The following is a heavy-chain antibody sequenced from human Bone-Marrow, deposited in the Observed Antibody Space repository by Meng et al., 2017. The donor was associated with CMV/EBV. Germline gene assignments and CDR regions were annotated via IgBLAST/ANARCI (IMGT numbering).Heavy chain of an antibody. CDR1: GFTFSSYG. CDR3: AKVSQDNFDY. V-gene: IGHV3-30*02. Sequence: GGSLRLSCAASGFTFSSYGMHWVRQAPGKGLEWVACIRYDGSNKYYVDSVKGRFTISRDNSKNTLYLQMNSLRAEDTAVYYCAKVSQDNFDYWGQGTLVTVSS. CDR2: IRYDGSNK. J-gene: IGHJ4*02.